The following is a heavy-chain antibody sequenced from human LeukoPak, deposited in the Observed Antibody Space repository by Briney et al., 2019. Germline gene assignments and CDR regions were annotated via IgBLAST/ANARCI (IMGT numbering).Heavy chain of an antibody. D-gene: IGHD6-6*01. CDR1: GYTFTSYD. J-gene: IGHJ4*02. Sequence: ASVKVSCKASGYTFTSYDINWVRQATGQGLEWMGWMNPNSGNTGYAQKFQGRVTITRNTSISTAYMELSSLRSEDTAEYYCARGLLYSSSFPYWGQGTLVTVSS. V-gene: IGHV1-8*03. CDR2: MNPNSGNT. CDR3: ARGLLYSSSFPY.